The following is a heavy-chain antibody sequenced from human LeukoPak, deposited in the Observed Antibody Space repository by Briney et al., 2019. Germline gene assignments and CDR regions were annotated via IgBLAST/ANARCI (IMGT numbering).Heavy chain of an antibody. Sequence: GGSLRLSCAASGFTFSTYSMNWVRQAPGKGLEWVSSISSSSSYIYYADSVKGRFTISRDNAKNSLYLQMNSLRAEDTAVYYCATPYGCNGGSCYSPPFDYWGQGTLVTVSS. V-gene: IGHV3-21*01. CDR1: GFTFSTYS. J-gene: IGHJ4*02. D-gene: IGHD2-15*01. CDR3: ATPYGCNGGSCYSPPFDY. CDR2: ISSSSSYI.